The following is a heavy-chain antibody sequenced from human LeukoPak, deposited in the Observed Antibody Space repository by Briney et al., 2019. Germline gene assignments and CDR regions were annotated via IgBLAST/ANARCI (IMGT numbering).Heavy chain of an antibody. CDR2: INGDGSST. J-gene: IGHJ4*02. CDR3: AKTPRAYYYDSSGYELGRTTYYFDY. Sequence: GGSLRLSCAASGFTFSSYWMHWVRQAPGKGLVWVSRINGDGSSTSYADSVKGRFTISRDNAKNTLYLQMNSLRAEDTAVYYCAKTPRAYYYDSSGYELGRTTYYFDYWGQGTLVTVSS. CDR1: GFTFSSYW. V-gene: IGHV3-74*01. D-gene: IGHD3-22*01.